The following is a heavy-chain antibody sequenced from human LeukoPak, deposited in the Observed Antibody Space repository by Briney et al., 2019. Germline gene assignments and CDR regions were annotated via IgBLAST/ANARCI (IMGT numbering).Heavy chain of an antibody. J-gene: IGHJ6*02. D-gene: IGHD3-10*01. CDR3: VKMQVRGPGMDV. CDR1: GFTFSSYA. CDR2: ISYDGSNK. Sequence: PGRSLRLSCAASGFTFSSYAMHWVRQAPGKGLEWVAVISYDGSNKYYADSVKSRFTISRDNSKNTLYLQMNSLRAEDTAVYYCVKMQVRGPGMDVWGQGTTVTVSS. V-gene: IGHV3-30*18.